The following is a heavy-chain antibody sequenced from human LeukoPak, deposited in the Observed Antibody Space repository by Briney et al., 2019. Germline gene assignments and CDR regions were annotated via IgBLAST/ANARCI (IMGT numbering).Heavy chain of an antibody. D-gene: IGHD1-1*01. CDR1: GVTFSKSG. CDR2: IIPVLEEA. J-gene: IGHJ5*02. Sequence: ASVQVSCKASGVTFSKSGITWVRQAPGQGLEWMGRIIPVLEEAQYAQNFQGKVTITADKSTSTAYMELHSLTSEDTAVYYCARDQLELGTHWFDPWGQGTLVTVSS. CDR3: ARDQLELGTHWFDP. V-gene: IGHV1-69*04.